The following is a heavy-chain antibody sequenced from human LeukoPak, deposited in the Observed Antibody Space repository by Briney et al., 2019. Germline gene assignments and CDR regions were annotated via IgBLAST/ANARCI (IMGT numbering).Heavy chain of an antibody. CDR2: ISSSGDNT. J-gene: IGHJ4*02. CDR1: GFTFSSYV. Sequence: GGSLRLSCAASGFTFSSYVMSWVRQAPGKGLEWVSDISSSGDNTHYADSVKGRFTISRDNSKNTLFLQIKSVRAEDTAVYYCAKRAVGAAYYFDYWGQGTLVSVSS. V-gene: IGHV3-23*01. CDR3: AKRAVGAAYYFDY. D-gene: IGHD2-15*01.